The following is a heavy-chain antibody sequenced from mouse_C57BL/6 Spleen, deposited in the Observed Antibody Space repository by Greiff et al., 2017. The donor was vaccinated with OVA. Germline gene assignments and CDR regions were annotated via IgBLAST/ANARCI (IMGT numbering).Heavy chain of an antibody. CDR2: IDPEKGDT. CDR1: GFNIKDDY. D-gene: IGHD1-1*01. Sequence: EVQLQQSGAELVRPGASVKLSCTASGFNIKDDYMHWVKQRPEQGLEWIGWIDPEKGDTEYASKFQGKATITADTSSNTAYLQLSSLTSEDTAVYYCTTLYGVFAYWGQGTLVTVSA. V-gene: IGHV14-4*01. CDR3: TTLYGVFAY. J-gene: IGHJ3*01.